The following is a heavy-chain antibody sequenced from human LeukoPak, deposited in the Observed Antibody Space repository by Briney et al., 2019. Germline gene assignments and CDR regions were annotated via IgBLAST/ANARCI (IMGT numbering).Heavy chain of an antibody. V-gene: IGHV3-74*01. CDR2: INSDGSST. J-gene: IGHJ4*02. D-gene: IGHD3-9*01. CDR1: GFTFSSYW. CDR3: ARRMRYFDWLVDY. Sequence: GGSLRLSCAASGFTFSSYWMHWVRQAPGKGLVWVSRINSDGSSTSYADSVKGRFTISRDNAKNTLYLQMNSLRAEDTAVYYCARRMRYFDWLVDYWGQGTLVTVSS.